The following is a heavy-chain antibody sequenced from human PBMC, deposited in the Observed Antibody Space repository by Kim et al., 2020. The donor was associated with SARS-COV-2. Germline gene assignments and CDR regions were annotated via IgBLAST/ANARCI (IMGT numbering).Heavy chain of an antibody. CDR2: IYHSGST. D-gene: IGHD2-2*01. Sequence: SETLSLTCAVSGGSISSSNWWSWVRQPPGKGLEWIGEIYHSGSTNYNPSLKSRVTISVDKSKNQFSLKLSSVTAADTAVYYCASLRNGYCSSTSCYAIDYWGQGTLVTVSS. CDR3: ASLRNGYCSSTSCYAIDY. V-gene: IGHV4-4*02. CDR1: GGSISSSNW. J-gene: IGHJ4*02.